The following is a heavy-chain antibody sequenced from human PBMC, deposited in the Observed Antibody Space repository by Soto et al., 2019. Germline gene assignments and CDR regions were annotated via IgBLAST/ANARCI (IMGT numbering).Heavy chain of an antibody. CDR3: ARLGLKSHYYDSPDI. CDR2: INPNSGGT. D-gene: IGHD3-22*01. J-gene: IGHJ3*02. CDR1: GYIFTGYY. Sequence: ASVKVSCKASGYIFTGYYMHWVRQAPGQGLEWMGWINPNSGGTNYAQKFQGRVTMTRDTSISTAYMELSRLRSDDTAVYYCARLGLKSHYYDSPDIWGQGTMVTVSS. V-gene: IGHV1-2*02.